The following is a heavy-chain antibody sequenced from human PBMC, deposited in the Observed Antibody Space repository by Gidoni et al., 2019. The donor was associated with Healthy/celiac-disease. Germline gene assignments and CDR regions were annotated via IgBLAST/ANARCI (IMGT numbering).Heavy chain of an antibody. CDR1: GYTFTSYY. J-gene: IGHJ4*02. CDR3: ARPIRFLEWLPLDD. CDR2: TNPSGGST. V-gene: IGHV1-46*01. D-gene: IGHD3-3*01. Sequence: QVQLVQSGAEVTKPAASAKVSCTASGYTFTSYYMHWVRQAPGQGLEWMGITNPSGGSTSYAQKFQGRVTMTRDTSTSTVYMELSSLRSEDTAVYYCARPIRFLEWLPLDDWGQGTLVTVSS.